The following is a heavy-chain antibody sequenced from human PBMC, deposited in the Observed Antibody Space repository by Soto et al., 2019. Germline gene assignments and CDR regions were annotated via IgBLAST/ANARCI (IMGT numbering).Heavy chain of an antibody. Sequence: EVQLVESGGGLVKPGGSLRLSCAASGFTFSNYTMNWVRQAPGKGLEWVSSITSGSSYIYYADSLKGRFTISRDNAKNSLYLQMNSLRAEDTAVYYCGRNLRGAAAGTGYWGQGTLVTVSS. CDR2: ITSGSSYI. D-gene: IGHD6-13*01. V-gene: IGHV3-21*02. CDR1: GFTFSNYT. J-gene: IGHJ4*02. CDR3: GRNLRGAAAGTGY.